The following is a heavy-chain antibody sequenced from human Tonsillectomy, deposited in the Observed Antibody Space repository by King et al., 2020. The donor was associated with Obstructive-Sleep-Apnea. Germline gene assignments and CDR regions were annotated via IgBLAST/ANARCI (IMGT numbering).Heavy chain of an antibody. CDR3: ARSSLTFDY. J-gene: IGHJ4*02. Sequence: VQLVESGGGLVQPGGSLRLSCAASGFTFCSYWMSRVRQAPGKGLEWVANIKQDGSEKYYVDSVKGRFTISRDNAKNSLYLQMNSLRAEDTAVYYCARSSLTFDYWGQGTLVTVSS. CDR1: GFTFCSYW. D-gene: IGHD3-9*01. V-gene: IGHV3-7*03. CDR2: IKQDGSEK.